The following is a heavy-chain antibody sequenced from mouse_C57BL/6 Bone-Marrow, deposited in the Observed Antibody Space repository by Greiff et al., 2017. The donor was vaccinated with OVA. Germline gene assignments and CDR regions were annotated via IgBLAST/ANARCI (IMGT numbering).Heavy chain of an antibody. Sequence: VQLQQSGAELARPGASVKLSCKASGYTFTSYGISWVKQRTGQGLEWIGEIYPRSGNTYYNEKFKGKATLTADKSSSTAYMELRSLTSDDSAVYFCARGHYYGSSYWYFDVWGTGTTVTVSS. CDR2: IYPRSGNT. CDR3: ARGHYYGSSYWYFDV. CDR1: GYTFTSYG. J-gene: IGHJ1*03. V-gene: IGHV1-81*01. D-gene: IGHD1-1*01.